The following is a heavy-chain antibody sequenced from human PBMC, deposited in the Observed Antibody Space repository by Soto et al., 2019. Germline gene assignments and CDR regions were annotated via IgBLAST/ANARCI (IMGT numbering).Heavy chain of an antibody. CDR1: GYTFTSYD. CDR2: MNPDSGNT. J-gene: IGHJ2*01. V-gene: IGHV1-8*01. Sequence: QVQLVQSGAEVKKPGASVKVSCKASGYTFTSYDINWVRQATGQGLEWMACMNPDSGNTGYAQKFEARVQVTRNPSRSTAYMEISSVRSDHTAEDYRARRRRCYAAWYSELWVRGPLVTLSS. CDR3: ARRRRCYAAWYSEL. D-gene: IGHD2-15*01.